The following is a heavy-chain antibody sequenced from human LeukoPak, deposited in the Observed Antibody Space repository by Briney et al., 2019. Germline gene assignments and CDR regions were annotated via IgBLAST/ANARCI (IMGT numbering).Heavy chain of an antibody. J-gene: IGHJ4*02. V-gene: IGHV4-30-4*08. Sequence: SETLTLTCTVSGVPISSGDYYWSWLRPPPGQGLVWSGYSYYSGSTYYNPCLQSRVTISVDTSKNQFSLKLSSVTAADTAVYYCASGIFGVAPSDYWGQGTLVTVSS. CDR2: SYYSGST. D-gene: IGHD3-3*01. CDR1: GVPISSGDYY. CDR3: ASGIFGVAPSDY.